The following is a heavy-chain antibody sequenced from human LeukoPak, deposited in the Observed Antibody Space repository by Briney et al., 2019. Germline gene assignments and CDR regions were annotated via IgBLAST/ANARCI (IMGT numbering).Heavy chain of an antibody. V-gene: IGHV3-49*03. CDR1: GFSFGDFA. J-gene: IGHJ3*02. D-gene: IGHD4-17*01. Sequence: GGSLRLSCLGSGFSFGDFALSWFRQAPGKGLEWVGFIRGKSSGATTEYAASVKGRFSISRDESKTIAYLQMNSLKPEGIAVYYCSRDKYGDYITAFDIWGQGTMVTVSS. CDR2: IRGKSSGATT. CDR3: SRDKYGDYITAFDI.